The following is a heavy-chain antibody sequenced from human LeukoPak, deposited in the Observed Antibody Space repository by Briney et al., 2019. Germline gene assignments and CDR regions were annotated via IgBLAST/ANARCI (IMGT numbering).Heavy chain of an antibody. D-gene: IGHD6-13*01. Sequence: ASVKVSCKASGYTFTCYYMHWVRQAPGKGLEWMGWINPNSGGTNYAQKFQGRVTMTRDTSISTAYMELSRLRSDDTAVYYCARQGAGIAAAGVMNWFDPWGQGTLVTVSS. J-gene: IGHJ5*02. CDR2: INPNSGGT. CDR3: ARQGAGIAAAGVMNWFDP. CDR1: GYTFTCYY. V-gene: IGHV1-2*02.